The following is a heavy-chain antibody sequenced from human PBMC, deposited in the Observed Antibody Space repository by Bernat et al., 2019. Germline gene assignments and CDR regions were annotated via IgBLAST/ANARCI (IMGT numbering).Heavy chain of an antibody. J-gene: IGHJ3*02. D-gene: IGHD4-17*01. CDR2: ISYDGSNK. V-gene: IGHV3-30*03. CDR3: ARGEDGDYVDAFDI. CDR1: GFTFSSYG. Sequence: QVQLVESGGGVVQPGRSLRLSCAASGFTFSSYGMHWVRQAPGKGLEWVAVISYDGSNKYYADSVKGRFTISRDNSKNTLYLQMNSLRAEDTAVYYCARGEDGDYVDAFDIWGQGTMVTVSS.